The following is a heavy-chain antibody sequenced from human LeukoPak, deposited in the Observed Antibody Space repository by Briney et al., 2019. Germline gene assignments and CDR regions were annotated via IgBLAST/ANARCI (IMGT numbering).Heavy chain of an antibody. J-gene: IGHJ4*02. CDR1: GYTFTDYY. CDR3: ARDRDYSNTERGFDY. Sequence: ASVKVPCKTSGYTFTDYYIHWVRQAPGQGLEWMGWINPNSGETNSAQKFQGRVTMTGDTSISTAYMELRRVTSDDTAVYYRARDRDYSNTERGFDYWGQGTLVTVSS. D-gene: IGHD4-11*01. V-gene: IGHV1-2*02. CDR2: INPNSGET.